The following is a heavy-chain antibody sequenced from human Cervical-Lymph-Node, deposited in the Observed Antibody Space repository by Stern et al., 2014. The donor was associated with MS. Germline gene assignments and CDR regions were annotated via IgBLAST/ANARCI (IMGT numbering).Heavy chain of an antibody. CDR2: ISAYNGDT. CDR1: GYTFTNYG. V-gene: IGHV1-18*01. D-gene: IGHD3-16*01. J-gene: IGHJ4*02. Sequence: VQLVEPGSEVKKPGASVKVSCKASGYTFTNYGITWVRQAPGRGLEWMGWISAYNGDTNYAQNLQGRVTMTTDTSMTTAYMELRSLRSDDTAVYYCARTYVRAFDYWGQGSLFTVSS. CDR3: ARTYVRAFDY.